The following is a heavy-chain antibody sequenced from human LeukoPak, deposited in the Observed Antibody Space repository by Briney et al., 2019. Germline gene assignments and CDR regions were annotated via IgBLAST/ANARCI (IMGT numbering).Heavy chain of an antibody. J-gene: IGHJ4*02. CDR3: ARSFSSSWIRFDF. D-gene: IGHD6-13*01. CDR1: GGSFSGYY. CDR2: IYYSGST. Sequence: SETLSLTCAVYGGSFSGYYWSWIRQPPGKGLEWIGYIYYSGSTNYNPSLNSRATISVDTSKNQFSLKLSSVTAADTAVYYCARSFSSSWIRFDFWGQGTLVTVSS. V-gene: IGHV4-59*01.